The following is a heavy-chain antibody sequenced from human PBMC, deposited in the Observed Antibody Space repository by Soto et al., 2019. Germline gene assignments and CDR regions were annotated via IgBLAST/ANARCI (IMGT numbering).Heavy chain of an antibody. CDR3: ASSPQIRLGLL. V-gene: IGHV4-61*01. Sequence: QVQLQESGPGLVKPSETLSLTCTVSGGSVSSGSYYWSWIRQPPGKGLEWIGYIYYSGSTSYNPSLKSRVTISVDTSKNQFSLKLSSVTAADTAVYYCASSPQIRLGLLWGQGTLVTVSS. J-gene: IGHJ4*02. CDR2: IYYSGST. D-gene: IGHD1-26*01. CDR1: GGSVSSGSYY.